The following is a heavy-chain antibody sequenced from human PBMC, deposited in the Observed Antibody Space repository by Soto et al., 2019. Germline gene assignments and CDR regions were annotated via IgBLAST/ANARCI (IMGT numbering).Heavy chain of an antibody. CDR1: GGTFSSYA. CDR2: IIPIFGTA. Sequence: GASVKVSCKASGGTFSSYASSWVRQAPGQGLEWMGGIIPIFGTANYAQKFQGRVTITAHESTSTAYMELSSLRSEDTAVYYCARYTELGIVVVVAATAVSGYSMDVWGQGTTVAVSS. D-gene: IGHD2-15*01. V-gene: IGHV1-69*13. J-gene: IGHJ6*02. CDR3: ARYTELGIVVVVAATAVSGYSMDV.